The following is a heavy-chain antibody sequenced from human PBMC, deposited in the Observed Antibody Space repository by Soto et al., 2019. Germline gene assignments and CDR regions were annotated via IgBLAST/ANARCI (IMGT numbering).Heavy chain of an antibody. CDR3: AKDRWVDAFDI. J-gene: IGHJ3*02. V-gene: IGHV3-30*18. CDR1: GFTFSSYG. Sequence: GGSLRLSCAASGFTFSSYGMHWVRQAPGKGLEWVAVISYDGSNKYYADSVKGRFTISRDNSKNTLYLQMNSLRAEDTAVYYCAKDRWVDAFDIWGQGTMVTVSS. D-gene: IGHD1-26*01. CDR2: ISYDGSNK.